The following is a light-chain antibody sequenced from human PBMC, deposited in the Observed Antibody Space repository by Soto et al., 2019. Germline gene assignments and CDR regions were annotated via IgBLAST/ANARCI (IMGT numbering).Light chain of an antibody. V-gene: IGKV1-5*03. CDR1: QSISSW. J-gene: IGKJ2*01. Sequence: TQSPGTLSASVGDRVTITCRASQSISSWLAWYQQKPGTAPKLLIYEASTLESGVPSRFSGSRSGTEFTLTVSSLQPDDFATYYCQQYNDSFPYTFGQGTKVDIK. CDR2: EAS. CDR3: QQYNDSFPYT.